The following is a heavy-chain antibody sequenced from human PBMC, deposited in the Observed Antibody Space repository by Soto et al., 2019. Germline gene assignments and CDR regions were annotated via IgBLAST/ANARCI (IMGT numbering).Heavy chain of an antibody. CDR1: GDSVSSNSAA. Sequence: QVPLQQSGPGLVKPSQTLSLTCAISGDSVSSNSAAWNWIRQSPSRGLEWLGRTYYRSKWYNDYAVSVNSRITINPDTSTNQFSLQLNSVTPEDTAVYYCARVLSGNWNERGWFDPWGQGTLVTVSS. D-gene: IGHD1-1*01. CDR3: ARVLSGNWNERGWFDP. V-gene: IGHV6-1*01. J-gene: IGHJ5*02. CDR2: TYYRSKWYN.